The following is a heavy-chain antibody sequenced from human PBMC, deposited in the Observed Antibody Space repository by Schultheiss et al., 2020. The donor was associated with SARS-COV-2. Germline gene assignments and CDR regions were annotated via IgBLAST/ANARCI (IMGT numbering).Heavy chain of an antibody. D-gene: IGHD4-17*01. V-gene: IGHV3-48*04. CDR1: GFTFSSYS. CDR2: ISWNSGSI. CDR3: ARGNYGDYGVNY. Sequence: GESLKISCATSGFTFSSYSMSWVRQAPGKGLEWVSGISWNSGSIGYADSVKGRFTISRDNAKNSLYLQMNSLRAEDTAVYYCARGNYGDYGVNYWGQGTLVTVSS. J-gene: IGHJ4*02.